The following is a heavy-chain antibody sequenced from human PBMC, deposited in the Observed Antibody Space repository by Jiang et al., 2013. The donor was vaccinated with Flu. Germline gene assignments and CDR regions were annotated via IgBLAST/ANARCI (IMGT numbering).Heavy chain of an antibody. CDR3: ARVGRQYYYDSSGYYRAHDAFDI. D-gene: IGHD3-22*01. Sequence: KPGASVKVSCKASGYTFTGYYMHWVRQAPGQGLEWMGWINPNSGGTNYAQKFQGWVTMTRDTSISTAYMELSRLRSDDTAVYYCARVGRQYYYDSSGYYRAHDAFDIWGQGTMVTVSS. V-gene: IGHV1-2*04. CDR2: INPNSGGT. J-gene: IGHJ3*02. CDR1: GYTFTGYY.